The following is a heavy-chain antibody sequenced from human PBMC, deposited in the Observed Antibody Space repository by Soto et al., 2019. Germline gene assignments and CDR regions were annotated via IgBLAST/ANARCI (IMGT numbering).Heavy chain of an antibody. CDR2: INHSGST. J-gene: IGHJ5*02. CDR3: APGGDVLLVPT. V-gene: IGHV4-34*01. D-gene: IGHD2-8*01. Sequence: SETLSLTCAVYGGSFSGYYWSWIRQPPGKGLEWIGEINHSGSTNYNPSLKSRVTISVDTSKNHFSLKLNSVTAADTAVYYCAPGGDVLLVPTWGPGTQVTVSS. CDR1: GGSFSGYY.